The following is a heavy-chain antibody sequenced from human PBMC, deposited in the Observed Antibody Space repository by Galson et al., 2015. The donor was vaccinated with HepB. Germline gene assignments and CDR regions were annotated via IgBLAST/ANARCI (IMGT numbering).Heavy chain of an antibody. Sequence: SLRLSCAASGFTVSSNYMSWVRQAPGKGLEWVSVIYSGGSTYYADSVKGRFTISRDNSKNTLYLQMNSLRAEDAAVYYCAREGGNRLDYYYGIDVWGQGTTVTVSS. J-gene: IGHJ6*02. V-gene: IGHV3-53*01. CDR3: AREGGNRLDYYYGIDV. CDR1: GFTVSSNY. CDR2: IYSGGST. D-gene: IGHD4-23*01.